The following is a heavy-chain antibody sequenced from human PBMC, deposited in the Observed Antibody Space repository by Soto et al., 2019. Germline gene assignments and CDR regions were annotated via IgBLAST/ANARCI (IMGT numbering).Heavy chain of an antibody. J-gene: IGHJ4*02. CDR3: ATDVWEY. D-gene: IGHD1-26*01. Sequence: GYPGLACAAHEFTFSGYTMNCVRQAPGKGLEWVAVIGNSGDGTHYADSVKGRFTISRDNSKNTLYLQMESLRAEDTAVYYCATDVWEYWGQGVLVCVSS. CDR2: IGNSGDGT. V-gene: IGHV3-23*01. CDR1: EFTFSGYT.